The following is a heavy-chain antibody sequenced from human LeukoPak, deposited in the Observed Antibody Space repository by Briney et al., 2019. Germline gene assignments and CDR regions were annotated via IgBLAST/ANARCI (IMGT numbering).Heavy chain of an antibody. J-gene: IGHJ5*02. D-gene: IGHD6-13*01. CDR1: GYTFTSYD. Sequence: ASVKVSRKASGYTFTSYDINWVRQATGQGLEWMGWMNPNSGNTGYAQKFQGRVTMTRNTSISTAYMELSSLRSEDTAVYYCARSRMYSSSWYRRYVWFDPWGQGTLVTVSS. CDR2: MNPNSGNT. CDR3: ARSRMYSSSWYRRYVWFDP. V-gene: IGHV1-8*01.